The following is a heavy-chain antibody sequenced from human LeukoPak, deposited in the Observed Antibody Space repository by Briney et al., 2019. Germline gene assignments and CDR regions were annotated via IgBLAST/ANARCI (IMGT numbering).Heavy chain of an antibody. V-gene: IGHV5-51*01. J-gene: IGHJ4*02. D-gene: IGHD2-15*01. CDR1: GYSFTTFW. CDR2: IYPGDSDT. Sequence: GESLKISCKASGYSFTTFWIGWVRQMPGKGLECMGIIYPGDSDTRYGPSFQGQVTISVDRSISTAYLKWSSLKASDTAIYYGARRGPVAENGYYFDSWGQGTLVTVSS. CDR3: ARRGPVAENGYYFDS.